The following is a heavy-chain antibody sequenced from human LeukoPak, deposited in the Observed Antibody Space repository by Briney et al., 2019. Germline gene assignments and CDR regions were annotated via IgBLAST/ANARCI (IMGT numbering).Heavy chain of an antibody. CDR2: INAGNGNT. V-gene: IGHV1-3*01. Sequence: ASVKVSCEASGYTFTNYAMHWVRQAPGQRLEWMGWINAGNGNTKYSQKFQGRVTITRDTSPSTAYMELSSLRSEDTAVYYCAREWGWYYFDYWGLGTLVTVSS. J-gene: IGHJ4*02. CDR3: AREWGWYYFDY. D-gene: IGHD3-16*01. CDR1: GYTFTNYA.